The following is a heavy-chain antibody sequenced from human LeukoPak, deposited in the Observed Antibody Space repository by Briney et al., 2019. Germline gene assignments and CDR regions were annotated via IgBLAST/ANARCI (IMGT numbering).Heavy chain of an antibody. V-gene: IGHV3-74*01. CDR3: ARERYGSSSWYGWFAP. CDR1: GFTFSSYW. J-gene: IGHJ5*02. CDR2: INSDGSST. Sequence: PGGSLRLSCAASGFTFSSYWMDSARHAPGKGLVWVSRINSDGSSTSYADSVKGRFTISRDNAKNTLYLQMNSLRAEDTAVYYCARERYGSSSWYGWFAPWGQGTLVTVSP. D-gene: IGHD6-13*01.